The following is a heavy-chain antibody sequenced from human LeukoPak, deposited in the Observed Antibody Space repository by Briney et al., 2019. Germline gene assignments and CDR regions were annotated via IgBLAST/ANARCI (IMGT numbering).Heavy chain of an antibody. Sequence: SETLSLTCAVYGGSFSGYYWSWIRQPPGKGLEWIGEINHSRSTNYNPSLKSRVTISVDTSKNQFSLKLSSVTAANTAVYYCARGTRTYYYYYMDVWGKGTTVTVSS. CDR2: INHSRST. J-gene: IGHJ6*03. CDR1: GGSFSGYY. CDR3: ARGTRTYYYYYMDV. V-gene: IGHV4-34*01.